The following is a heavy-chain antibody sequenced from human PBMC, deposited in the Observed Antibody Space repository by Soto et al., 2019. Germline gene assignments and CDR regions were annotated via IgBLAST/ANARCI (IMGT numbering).Heavy chain of an antibody. Sequence: PGGSLRLSCAPSGFRFTTYVMHWVRQAPGKGLEWVAVISHDGSYKYYGDAVKGRFTTTRDTSKNAVYLEMNSLRPEDTAVYYCAKGLLAIVGTTLPRDAFNIWGQGTMVTVSS. CDR3: AKGLLAIVGTTLPRDAFNI. CDR1: GFRFTTYV. CDR2: ISHDGSYK. D-gene: IGHD1-26*01. J-gene: IGHJ3*02. V-gene: IGHV3-30*18.